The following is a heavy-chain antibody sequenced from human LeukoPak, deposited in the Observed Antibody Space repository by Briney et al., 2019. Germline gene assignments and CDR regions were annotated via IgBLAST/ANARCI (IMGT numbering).Heavy chain of an antibody. D-gene: IGHD3-22*01. CDR1: GGSFSGYY. Sequence: KASETLSLTCAVYGGSFSGYYWSWIRQPPGKWLEWIGEINHSGSTNYNPSLKSRVTISVDTSKNRFSLKLSSVTAADTAVYYCARGDYYDSSGYYHEPDYWGQGTLVTVSS. J-gene: IGHJ4*02. V-gene: IGHV4-34*01. CDR3: ARGDYYDSSGYYHEPDY. CDR2: INHSGST.